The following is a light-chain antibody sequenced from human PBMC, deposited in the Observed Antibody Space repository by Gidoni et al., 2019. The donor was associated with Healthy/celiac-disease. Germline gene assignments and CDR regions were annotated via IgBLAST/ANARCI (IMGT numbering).Light chain of an antibody. CDR3: QQRSNWPWT. V-gene: IGKV3-11*01. J-gene: IGKJ1*01. Sequence: EIVLTQYPATLSLSPGERATRSCRASQSVSSYLDWYQQKPGQAPRLLIYDASNRATGIPSRFSGSGSGTDFTLTISSLEPEDFAVYYCQQRSNWPWTFGQGTKVEIK. CDR1: QSVSSY. CDR2: DAS.